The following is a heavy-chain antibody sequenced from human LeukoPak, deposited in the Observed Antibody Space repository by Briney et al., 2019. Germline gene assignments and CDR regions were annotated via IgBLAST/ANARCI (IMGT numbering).Heavy chain of an antibody. CDR2: INPNSGGT. D-gene: IGHD6-19*01. J-gene: IGHJ3*02. CDR3: ARGGSGWFDAFDI. CDR1: GYIFSNFG. Sequence: ASVKVSCKASGYIFSNFGINWVRQAHGQGLEWMGWINPNSGGTNYAQKFLGRVTMTSDTSITTAYMELSRLRSDDTAVYYCARGGSGWFDAFDIWGQGTMVTVSS. V-gene: IGHV1-2*02.